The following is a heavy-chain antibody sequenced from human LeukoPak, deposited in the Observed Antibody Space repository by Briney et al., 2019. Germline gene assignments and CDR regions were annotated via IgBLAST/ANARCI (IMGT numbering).Heavy chain of an antibody. CDR1: GFTFDDYA. V-gene: IGHV3-43D*04. CDR3: AKSRGPYYYYGMDV. J-gene: IGHJ6*04. CDR2: ISWDGGST. Sequence: GGSLRLSCAASGFTFDDYAMHWVRQAPGKGLEWVSLISWDGGSTYYADSVKGRFTISRDNSKNSLYLQMNSLRAEDTALYYCAKSRGPYYYYGMDVWGKGTTVTVSP.